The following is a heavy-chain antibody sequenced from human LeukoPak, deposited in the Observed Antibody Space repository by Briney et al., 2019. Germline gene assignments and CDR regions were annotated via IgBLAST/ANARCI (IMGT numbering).Heavy chain of an antibody. J-gene: IGHJ4*02. V-gene: IGHV3-7*01. CDR2: IKQDGREK. CDR3: ARDGIWSGYSEVVY. CDR1: GFTFSSYW. Sequence: GGSLRLSCAASGFTFSSYWMSWVRQAPGKGLEWVANIKQDGREKYYVDSVKGRFTIYRDNAKNLLYLQTNSQRAGDTAVYYCARDGIWSGYSEVVYWGQGALGSLSS. D-gene: IGHD3-3*01.